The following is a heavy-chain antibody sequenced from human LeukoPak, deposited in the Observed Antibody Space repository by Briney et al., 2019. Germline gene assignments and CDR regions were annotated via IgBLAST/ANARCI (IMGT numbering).Heavy chain of an antibody. CDR1: DYTFSFYG. V-gene: IGHV1-18*01. J-gene: IGHJ6*03. CDR2: INTDDGNT. D-gene: IGHD3-3*01. CDR3: ARDLFDFGVVPHYYYYYMDV. Sequence: GASVKVSCKASDYTFSFYGITWVRQAPGHGLEWMGWINTDDGNTEYAQKFQGRVTMTTDTFTNTAYMELRSLRSDDTAVYYCARDLFDFGVVPHYYYYYMDVWGKGTTVTVSS.